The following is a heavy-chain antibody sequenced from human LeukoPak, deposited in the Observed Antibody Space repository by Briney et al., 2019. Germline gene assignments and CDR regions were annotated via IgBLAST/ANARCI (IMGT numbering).Heavy chain of an antibody. V-gene: IGHV3-74*01. D-gene: IGHD6-19*01. CDR3: ARKGAVAGTVDY. CDR1: GFTFSRYW. Sequence: GRSLRLSCVASGFTFSRYWMHWVRQAPGKGLVWVARINSDGSSTTYADSVKGRFTISRDNAKNMLYLQMSSLRAEDTAVYYCARKGAVAGTVDYWGQGTLVTVSS. J-gene: IGHJ4*02. CDR2: INSDGSST.